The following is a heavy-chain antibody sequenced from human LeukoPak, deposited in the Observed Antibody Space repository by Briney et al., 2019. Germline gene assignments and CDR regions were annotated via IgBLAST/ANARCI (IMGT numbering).Heavy chain of an antibody. Sequence: GRSLRLSCAASGFTFSSHGMHWVRQAPGKGLEWVAVIWYDGSKKYHADSVKGRFTISRDNSKNTLFLQMNSLRAEDTAVYYCAKAYYDSSGYSAEYFQHWGQGTLVIVSS. V-gene: IGHV3-33*06. D-gene: IGHD3-22*01. CDR2: IWYDGSKK. CDR3: AKAYYDSSGYSAEYFQH. CDR1: GFTFSSHG. J-gene: IGHJ1*01.